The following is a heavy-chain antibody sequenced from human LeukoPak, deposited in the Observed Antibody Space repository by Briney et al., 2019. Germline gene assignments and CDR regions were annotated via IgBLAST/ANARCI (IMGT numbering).Heavy chain of an antibody. D-gene: IGHD3-22*01. J-gene: IGHJ4*02. V-gene: IGHV1-69*04. CDR1: GGTFSSYA. CDR2: TIPILGIA. Sequence: SVKVSCKASGGTFSSYAISWVRQAPGQGLEWMGRTIPILGIANYAQKFQGRVTITADKSTSTAYMELSSLRSEDTAVYYCARDFHSSGYYHYFHYWGQGTLVTVSS. CDR3: ARDFHSSGYYHYFHY.